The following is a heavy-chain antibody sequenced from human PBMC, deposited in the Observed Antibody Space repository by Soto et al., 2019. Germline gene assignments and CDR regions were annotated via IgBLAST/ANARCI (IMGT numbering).Heavy chain of an antibody. D-gene: IGHD6-6*01. CDR1: GGTFSSYA. V-gene: IGHV1-69*13. CDR3: ARASTGYGSSLGFDY. CDR2: IIPIFGTA. J-gene: IGHJ4*02. Sequence: GASVKVSCKASGGTFSSYAISWVRQAPGQGLEWMGGIIPIFGTANYAQKFQGRVTITADESTSTAYMELSSLRSEDTAVYYCARASTGYGSSLGFDYWGQGTLVTVSS.